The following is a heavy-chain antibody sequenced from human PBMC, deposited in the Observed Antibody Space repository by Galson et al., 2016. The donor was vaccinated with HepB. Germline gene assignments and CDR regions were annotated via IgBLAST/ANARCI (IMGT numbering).Heavy chain of an antibody. CDR3: VHIVHSGSYYYFAY. V-gene: IGHV2-5*01. D-gene: IGHD1-26*01. CDR1: GFSLTTPGVG. CDR2: IYWNDDE. J-gene: IGHJ4*02. Sequence: PALVKPTQTFTLTCTFSGFSLTTPGVGVGWIRQPPGKALEWLAFIYWNDDERYSPSLKSRLSITKDTSKNQVVLTMTNMDPVDTATYYCVHIVHSGSYYYFAYWGQGTLVTVSS.